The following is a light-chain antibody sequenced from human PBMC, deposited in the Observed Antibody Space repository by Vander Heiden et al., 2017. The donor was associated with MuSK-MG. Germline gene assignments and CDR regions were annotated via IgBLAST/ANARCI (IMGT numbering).Light chain of an antibody. CDR1: TSNFGAGDD. CDR2: GDD. Sequence: QSALTQPPSVSGAPGQTVTISCPGTTSNFGAGDDAHWYQQVQGTAPKPLIFGDDNRPSGVPDRCSGSKSGTSAALVITGLQAEDEADDYCQSDDSSLRGSNVFGTGTKVTVL. V-gene: IGLV1-40*01. J-gene: IGLJ1*01. CDR3: QSDDSSLRGSNV.